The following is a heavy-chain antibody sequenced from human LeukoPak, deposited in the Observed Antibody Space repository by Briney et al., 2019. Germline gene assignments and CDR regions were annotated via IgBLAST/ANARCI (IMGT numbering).Heavy chain of an antibody. J-gene: IGHJ3*02. V-gene: IGHV4-34*09. Sequence: SSETLSLTCAVYGGSFSGYYWSWIRQPPGKGLEWIGEINHSGSTNYNPSLKSRVTISVDTSKNQFSLKLSSVTAADTAVYYCARDVSRESSSGWSYAFDIWGQGTMVTVSS. CDR2: INHSGST. D-gene: IGHD6-19*01. CDR3: ARDVSRESSSGWSYAFDI. CDR1: GGSFSGYY.